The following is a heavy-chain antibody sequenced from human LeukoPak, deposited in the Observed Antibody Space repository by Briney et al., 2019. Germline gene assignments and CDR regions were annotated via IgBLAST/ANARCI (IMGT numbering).Heavy chain of an antibody. D-gene: IGHD2-2*01. J-gene: IGHJ4*02. V-gene: IGHV3-23*01. Sequence: GGSLRLSCAASGFTFSSYAMSWVRQAPGKGLEWVSSISGSGGSTYYAGSVKGRFTISRDNSRNTFYLQMNSLSAEDTAVYYCVRQYCSTTSCYSPWGQGTLVTVSS. CDR1: GFTFSSYA. CDR3: VRQYCSTTSCYSP. CDR2: ISGSGGST.